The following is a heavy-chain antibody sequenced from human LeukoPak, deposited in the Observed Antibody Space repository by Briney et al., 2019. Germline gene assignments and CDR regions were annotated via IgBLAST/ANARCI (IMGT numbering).Heavy chain of an antibody. CDR3: ARDKREECSGTSCYGDAFDV. V-gene: IGHV3-66*02. CDR2: IYSGGYT. D-gene: IGHD2-2*01. Sequence: GGSLRLSCAASGFTVRSNYMHWVRQAPGKGLEWVSVIYSGGYTNYADSVKGRFTISRDNSKNTVYLQLNSLRTDDTAVYYCARDKREECSGTSCYGDAFDVWGQGTVVTVSS. CDR1: GFTVRSNY. J-gene: IGHJ3*01.